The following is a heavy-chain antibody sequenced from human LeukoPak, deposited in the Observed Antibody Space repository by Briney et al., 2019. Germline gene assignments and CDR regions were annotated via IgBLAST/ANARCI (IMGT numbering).Heavy chain of an antibody. CDR1: GFTFSDYY. CDR2: ISSSGSTI. J-gene: IGHJ4*02. CDR3: ARDPATVVTTYYFDY. D-gene: IGHD4-23*01. V-gene: IGHV3-11*01. Sequence: PGGSLRLSCAASGFTFSDYYMSWIRQAPGKGLEWGSYISSSGSTIYYADSVKGRFTISRDNAKNSLYLQMNSLRAEDTAVYYCARDPATVVTTYYFDYWGQGTLVTVSS.